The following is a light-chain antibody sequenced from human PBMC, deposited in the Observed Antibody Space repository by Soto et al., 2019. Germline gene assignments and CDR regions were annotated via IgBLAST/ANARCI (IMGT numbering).Light chain of an antibody. J-gene: IGLJ3*02. V-gene: IGLV2-8*01. CDR2: EVS. CDR3: SSYAGSNNWV. CDR1: SSDVGGYNY. Sequence: QSVLTQPPSASGSPGQSVTISCTGTSSDVGGYNYVSWYQQHPGRAPKLMIYEVSKRPSGVPGRFSGSKSGNTASLTVSGLQADDEAYYYCSSYAGSNNWVFGGGTKLTVL.